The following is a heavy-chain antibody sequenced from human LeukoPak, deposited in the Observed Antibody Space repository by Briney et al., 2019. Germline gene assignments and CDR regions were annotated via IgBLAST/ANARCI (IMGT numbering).Heavy chain of an antibody. CDR1: GYASTSYY. CDR2: INPSGGST. Sequence: ASVKVSCKASGYASTSYYMHWVRQAPGQGLEWMGIINPSGGSTSYAQKFQDRVTMTRDTSTSTVYMGLSSLRSEDTAVYYCARGHVDTAMVSFDYWGQGTLVTVSS. CDR3: ARGHVDTAMVSFDY. D-gene: IGHD5-18*01. J-gene: IGHJ4*02. V-gene: IGHV1-46*01.